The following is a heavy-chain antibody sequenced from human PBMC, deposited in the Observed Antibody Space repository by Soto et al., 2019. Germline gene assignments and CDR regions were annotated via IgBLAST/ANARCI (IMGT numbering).Heavy chain of an antibody. CDR3: AKDYVGDYYYMDV. CDR2: ISGSGGST. Sequence: PGGSLRLSCAASGFTFSSYAMSWVRQAPGKGLEWVSAISGSGGSTYYADSVKGRFTISRDNSKNTLYLQMNSLGAEDTAVYYCAKDYVGDYYYMDVWGKGTTVTVSS. D-gene: IGHD3-16*01. CDR1: GFTFSSYA. V-gene: IGHV3-23*01. J-gene: IGHJ6*03.